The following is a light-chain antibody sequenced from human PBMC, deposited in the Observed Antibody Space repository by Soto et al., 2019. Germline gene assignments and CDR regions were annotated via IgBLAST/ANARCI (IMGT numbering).Light chain of an antibody. CDR2: GNT. V-gene: IGLV1-40*01. J-gene: IGLJ1*01. CDR3: QSYDSSLSGYV. Sequence: QSVLTQPPSVSGAPGQRVTISCTGSSSYIGAGYDVHWYQQLPGAAPKLLFYGNTNRPSGVPDRFSGSKSGTSASLAITGLRAEDEADYYCQSYDSSLSGYVFGTGTKLTVL. CDR1: SSYIGAGYD.